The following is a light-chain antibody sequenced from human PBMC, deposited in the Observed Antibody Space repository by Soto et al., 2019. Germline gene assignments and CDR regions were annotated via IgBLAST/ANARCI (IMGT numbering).Light chain of an antibody. V-gene: IGLV2-14*01. Sequence: QSALTQPASVSGSPGQSITISCTGTSSDVGGYHYVSWYQQQPGKAPKLMIYDGTNRPSGVSNRVSGSKSDNTASLTISGLQAEEEADYYCSSYTISSTIVGGGTKLTVL. CDR3: SSYTISSTI. CDR1: SSDVGGYHY. J-gene: IGLJ2*01. CDR2: DGT.